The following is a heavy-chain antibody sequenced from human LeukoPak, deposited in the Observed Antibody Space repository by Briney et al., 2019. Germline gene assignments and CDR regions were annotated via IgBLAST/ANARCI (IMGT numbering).Heavy chain of an antibody. J-gene: IGHJ4*02. CDR2: ISGSGGST. D-gene: IGHD2-2*01. Sequence: PGGSLRLSCAASGLTFSSYPMNWARQAPGKGLEWVSAISGSGGSTYYADSVKGRFTISRDNSKNTLYLQMNSLRAEDTAVYYCAKALGYCSSTSCSGYSSSWSPIVYWGQGTLVTVSS. V-gene: IGHV3-23*01. CDR1: GLTFSSYP. CDR3: AKALGYCSSTSCSGYSSSWSPIVY.